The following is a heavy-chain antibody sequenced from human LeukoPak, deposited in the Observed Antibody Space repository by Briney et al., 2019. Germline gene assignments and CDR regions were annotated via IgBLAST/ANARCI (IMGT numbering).Heavy chain of an antibody. Sequence: GGSLRLSCAASGFTFSSYWMSWVRQAPGKGLEWVANIKQDGSEKYYVDSVKGRFTISRDNAKNSLYLQMNSLRAEDTAVYYCARGEGYCSSTSCYTYYYYYMDVWGKGTTVTVSS. V-gene: IGHV3-7*01. D-gene: IGHD2-2*02. CDR2: IKQDGSEK. CDR3: ARGEGYCSSTSCYTYYYYYMDV. J-gene: IGHJ6*03. CDR1: GFTFSSYW.